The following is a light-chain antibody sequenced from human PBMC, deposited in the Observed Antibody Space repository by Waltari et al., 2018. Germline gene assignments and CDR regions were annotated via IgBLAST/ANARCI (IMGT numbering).Light chain of an antibody. CDR2: AAS. V-gene: IGKV1-8*01. CDR3: QQYYSYPRT. J-gene: IGKJ1*01. CDR1: QGISSY. Sequence: AIRMTHSPSSPSASTGDRVTITCRASQGISSYLAWYQQKPGKAPKLLIYAASTLQSGVPARFSGNGSGTDFTLTISCLQSEDFATYYCQQYYSYPRTFGQGTKVEIK.